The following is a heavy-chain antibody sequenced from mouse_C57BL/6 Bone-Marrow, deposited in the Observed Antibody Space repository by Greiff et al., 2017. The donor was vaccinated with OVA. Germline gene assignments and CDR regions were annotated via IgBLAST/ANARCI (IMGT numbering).Heavy chain of an antibody. Sequence: SGPELVKPGASVKIPCKASGYTFTDYNMDWVKQSHGKSLEWIGDINPNNGGTIYNQKFKGKATLTVDKSSSTAYMELRSLTSEDTAVYYCARRVTGTKAMDYWGQGTSVTVSS. V-gene: IGHV1-18*01. D-gene: IGHD4-1*01. J-gene: IGHJ4*01. CDR1: GYTFTDYN. CDR2: INPNNGGT. CDR3: ARRVTGTKAMDY.